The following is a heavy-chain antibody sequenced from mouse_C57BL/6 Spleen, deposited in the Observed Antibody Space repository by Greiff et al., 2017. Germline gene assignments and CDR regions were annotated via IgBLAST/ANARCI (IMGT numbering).Heavy chain of an antibody. CDR1: GYSFTGYY. D-gene: IGHD1-1*01. Sequence: VQLQQSGPELVKPGASVKISCKASGYSFTGYYMTWVKQSPEKSLEWIGEINPSTGGTTYNQKFKAKATLTVDKSSSTAYMQLKSLTSEDSAVYYCATGLYYQFAYWGQGTLVTVSA. CDR2: INPSTGGT. V-gene: IGHV1-42*01. J-gene: IGHJ3*01. CDR3: ATGLYYQFAY.